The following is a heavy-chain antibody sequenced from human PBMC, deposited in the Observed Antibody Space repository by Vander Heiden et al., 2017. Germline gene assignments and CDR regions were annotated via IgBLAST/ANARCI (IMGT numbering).Heavy chain of an antibody. Sequence: QVQLVESGGGVVQSGRSLRLSCAASGFTFSSYGVHWVRQAPGKGLEWVAVIWYDGSNTYYADSVKGRFTISRDNSKNTLYLQMNSLRAEDTAVYYCAIYPWSGYYLYYAMDVWGQGTTVTVSS. CDR2: IWYDGSNT. CDR3: AIYPWSGYYLYYAMDV. V-gene: IGHV3-33*01. J-gene: IGHJ6*02. D-gene: IGHD3-3*01. CDR1: GFTFSSYG.